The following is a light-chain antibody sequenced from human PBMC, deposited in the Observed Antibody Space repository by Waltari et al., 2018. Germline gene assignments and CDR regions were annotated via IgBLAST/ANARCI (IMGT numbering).Light chain of an antibody. V-gene: IGKV1-9*01. CDR3: QHFHSYPRT. CDR1: QGIRSF. Sequence: DIQLTQSPPFLSASVGDRVTITCRASQGIRSFLAWYQQKPGRAPKLLIYPASTLQSGVPSRFSGSGSGTEFTLTISSLQPEDFATYYCQHFHSYPRTFGGGTKVEIK. CDR2: PAS. J-gene: IGKJ4*01.